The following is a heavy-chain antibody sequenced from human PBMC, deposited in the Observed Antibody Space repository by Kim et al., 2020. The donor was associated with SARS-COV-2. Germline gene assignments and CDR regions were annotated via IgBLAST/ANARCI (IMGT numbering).Heavy chain of an antibody. CDR3: ARVKTYYYDSSGYNNLDY. J-gene: IGHJ4*02. Sequence: KGRFTISRDNAKNSLYLQMNSLRAEDTAVYYCARVKTYYYDSSGYNNLDYWGQGTLVTVSS. V-gene: IGHV3-11*06. D-gene: IGHD3-22*01.